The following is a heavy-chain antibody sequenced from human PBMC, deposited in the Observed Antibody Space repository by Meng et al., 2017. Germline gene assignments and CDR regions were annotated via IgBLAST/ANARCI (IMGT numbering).Heavy chain of an antibody. Sequence: QITLKESGPTLVKPPQTLTRTCTFSGFSLSTSGVGVGWIRQPPGKALEWLALIYWNGDKRYSPSLKSRLTITKDTSKNQVVLTMTNMDPVDTATYYCAHIPYSSSWYEYFQHWGQGTLVTVSS. V-gene: IGHV2-5*01. CDR1: GFSLSTSGVG. J-gene: IGHJ1*01. CDR3: AHIPYSSSWYEYFQH. D-gene: IGHD6-13*01. CDR2: IYWNGDK.